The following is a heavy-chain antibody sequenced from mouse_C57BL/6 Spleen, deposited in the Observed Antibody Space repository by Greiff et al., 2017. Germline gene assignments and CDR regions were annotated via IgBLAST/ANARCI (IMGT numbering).Heavy chain of an antibody. CDR2: LYWDDDK. J-gene: IGHJ4*01. CDR3: ARRLRDDGHYGNYYAMDY. D-gene: IGHD2-3*01. Sequence: QVQLKESGPGILQSSQTLSLTCSFSGFSLSTSGMGVSWIRQPSGKGLEWLAHLYWDDDKRYNPSLKSRLTISKDTSRNPVFLNITSVDTADTATYVCARRLRDDGHYGNYYAMDYWGQGASVTVSS. V-gene: IGHV8-12*01. CDR1: GFSLSTSGMG.